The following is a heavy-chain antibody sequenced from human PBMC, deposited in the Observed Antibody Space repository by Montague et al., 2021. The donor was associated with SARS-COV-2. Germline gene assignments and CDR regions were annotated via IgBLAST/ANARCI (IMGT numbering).Heavy chain of an antibody. CDR2: IYYSGST. J-gene: IGHJ3*02. CDR1: GGSISSSSYY. Sequence: SETLSLTCTVSGGSISSSSYYWGWIRQPPGKGLEWIGSIYYSGSTYYTPSLQSRVTISGYTSKNQFSLKLSSVTAADTAVYSCASPTYYYDSSGSEAFDIWGQGTMVTVSS. CDR3: ASPTYYYDSSGSEAFDI. V-gene: IGHV4-39*01. D-gene: IGHD3-22*01.